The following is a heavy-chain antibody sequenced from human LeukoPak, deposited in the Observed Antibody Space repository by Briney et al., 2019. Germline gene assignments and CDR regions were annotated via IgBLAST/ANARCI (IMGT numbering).Heavy chain of an antibody. D-gene: IGHD1-26*01. Sequence: GGSLRLACAASGFTFSSYSMNWVRQAPGKGLEWVSSISSSSSYIYYADSVRGRFTISSDNAKNSLYLQMNSLRAEDTAVYYCARELNSGSYPFDYWGQGTLVTVSS. J-gene: IGHJ4*02. V-gene: IGHV3-21*01. CDR2: ISSSSSYI. CDR1: GFTFSSYS. CDR3: ARELNSGSYPFDY.